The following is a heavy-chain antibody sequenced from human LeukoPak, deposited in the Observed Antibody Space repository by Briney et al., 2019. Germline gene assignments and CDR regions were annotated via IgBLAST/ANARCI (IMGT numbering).Heavy chain of an antibody. Sequence: GGSLRLSCAASGFTFSDYYMSWIRQAPGKGLEWVSYISSSGSTIYYADSVKGRFTISRDNAKNSLYLQMNSLRAEDTAVYYCAKDRESTGPASRAYYYGMDVWGQGTTVTVSS. D-gene: IGHD2-8*02. CDR1: GFTFSDYY. CDR2: ISSSGSTI. CDR3: AKDRESTGPASRAYYYGMDV. V-gene: IGHV3-11*01. J-gene: IGHJ6*02.